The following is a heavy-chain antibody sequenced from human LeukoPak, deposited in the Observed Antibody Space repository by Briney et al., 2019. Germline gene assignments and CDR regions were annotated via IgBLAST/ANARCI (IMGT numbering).Heavy chain of an antibody. V-gene: IGHV3-23*01. Sequence: GGSLRLSCAASGFTFSSYAMSWVRQAPGKGLEWVSGISGSGDNTYYADSVKGRFTISRDNSKNTLYLQMNSLGAEDTAVYYCAKVGRLYYDFWSGPFDYWGQGTLVTVSS. CDR1: GFTFSSYA. CDR2: ISGSGDNT. J-gene: IGHJ4*02. D-gene: IGHD3-3*01. CDR3: AKVGRLYYDFWSGPFDY.